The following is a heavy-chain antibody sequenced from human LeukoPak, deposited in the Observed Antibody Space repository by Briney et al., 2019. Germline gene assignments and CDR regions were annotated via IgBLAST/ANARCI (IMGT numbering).Heavy chain of an antibody. V-gene: IGHV4-59*08. CDR1: GGSISSYY. CDR3: ARHVRWDAFDI. D-gene: IGHD4-23*01. J-gene: IGHJ3*02. Sequence: SETLSLTCTVSGGSISSYYWSWIRQPPGKGLEWIGYIYYSGSTNYNPSLKSRVTISVDTSKNQFSLKLSSVTAADTAVYYCARHVRWDAFDIWGLGTMVTVSS. CDR2: IYYSGST.